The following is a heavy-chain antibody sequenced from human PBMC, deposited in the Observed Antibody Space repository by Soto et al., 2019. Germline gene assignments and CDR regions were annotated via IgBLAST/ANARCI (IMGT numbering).Heavy chain of an antibody. D-gene: IGHD4-17*01. Sequence: EVQLVESGGGVVRPGGSLRLACAVSGFSLDEYGMSWVRQAPGKGLEWVSGMHRNGGSTGYADSVKGRFTISRDDAKNSLYLQMNSVRAEDTAFYYCARDHRWGYEYGDYGDSWGHGTLVTVSS. J-gene: IGHJ5*01. CDR3: ARDHRWGYEYGDYGDS. CDR2: MHRNGGST. CDR1: GFSLDEYG. V-gene: IGHV3-20*04.